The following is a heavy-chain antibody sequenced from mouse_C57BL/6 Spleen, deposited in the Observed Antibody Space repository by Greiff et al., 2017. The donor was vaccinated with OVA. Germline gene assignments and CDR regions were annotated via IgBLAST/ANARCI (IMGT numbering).Heavy chain of an antibody. D-gene: IGHD2-3*01. J-gene: IGHJ2*01. V-gene: IGHV1-76*01. CDR3: ARSDDGYFDY. CDR2: IYPGSGNT. CDR1: GYTFTDYY. Sequence: VKLQESGAELVRPGASVKLSCKASGYTFTDYYINWVKQRPGQGLEWIARIYPGSGNTYYNEKFKGKATLTAEKSSSTAYMQLSSLTSEDSAVYFCARSDDGYFDYWGQGTTLTVSS.